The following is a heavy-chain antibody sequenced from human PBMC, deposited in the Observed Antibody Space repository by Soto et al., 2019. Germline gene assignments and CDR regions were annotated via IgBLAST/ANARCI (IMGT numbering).Heavy chain of an antibody. CDR2: IRTISSAI. D-gene: IGHD2-15*01. Sequence: GSLRLSCAASGFTFSDYPMNWVRQAPGKGLEWVSSIRTISSAIYFADSVRGRFTISRDNARNSLYLQMTSLRDEDTAVYYCARETPSFDSWGQGTLVTVSS. CDR1: GFTFSDYP. CDR3: ARETPSFDS. J-gene: IGHJ4*02. V-gene: IGHV3-48*02.